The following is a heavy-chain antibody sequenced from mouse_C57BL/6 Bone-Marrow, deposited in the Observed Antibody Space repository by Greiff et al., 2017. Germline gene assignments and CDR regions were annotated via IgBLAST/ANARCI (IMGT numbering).Heavy chain of an antibody. CDR1: GYTFTSYW. Sequence: VQRVESGAELVKPGASVKMSCKASGYTFTSYWITWVKQRPGQGLEWIGDIYPGSGSTNYNEKFKSKATLTVDTSSSTAYMQLSSLTSEDSAVYYCARDNYYGSEGDYWGQGTTLTVSS. CDR2: IYPGSGST. CDR3: ARDNYYGSEGDY. D-gene: IGHD1-1*01. J-gene: IGHJ2*01. V-gene: IGHV1-55*01.